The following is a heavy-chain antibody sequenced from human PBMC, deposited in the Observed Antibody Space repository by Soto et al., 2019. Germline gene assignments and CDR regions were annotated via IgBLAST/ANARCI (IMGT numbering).Heavy chain of an antibody. V-gene: IGHV3-74*01. Sequence: WGSLRLSCAASGFTFSSYWMHWVRQDPGKGLVGVSRINSDGSITSYADSVKGRFTISRDNAKNTLYLQMNSLRAEDTAVYYCASRSSYSSSATRYFDRLEVWGHGTTVNVS. D-gene: IGHD6-6*01. CDR3: ASRSSYSSSATRYFDRLEV. CDR2: INSDGSIT. CDR1: GFTFSSYW. J-gene: IGHJ6*02.